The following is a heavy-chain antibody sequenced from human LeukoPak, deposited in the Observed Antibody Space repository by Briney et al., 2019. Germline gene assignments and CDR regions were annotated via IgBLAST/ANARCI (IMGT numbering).Heavy chain of an antibody. CDR3: TRLSTLVGAFGYSSGWYEGNY. Sequence: GGSLRLSCAASGFTFSGSAMHWVRQASGKGLEWVGRIRSKANSHATAYAASVKGRFTISRDDSKNTAYLQMNSLKTEDTAVYYCTRLSTLVGAFGYSSGWYEGNYWGQGTLVTVSS. J-gene: IGHJ4*02. V-gene: IGHV3-73*01. D-gene: IGHD6-19*01. CDR1: GFTFSGSA. CDR2: IRSKANSHAT.